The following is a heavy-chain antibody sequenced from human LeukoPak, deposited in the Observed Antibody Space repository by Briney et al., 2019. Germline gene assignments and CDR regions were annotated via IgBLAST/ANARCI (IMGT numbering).Heavy chain of an antibody. Sequence: GGSLRLSCAASGFTFSSYWTSWVRQAPGKGLEWVANIKQDGSEKYYVDSVKGRFTISRDNAKNSLYLQMNSLRAEDTAVYYCARGRGSSSWYFDYWGQGTLVTVSS. CDR3: ARGRGSSSWYFDY. CDR1: GFTFSSYW. D-gene: IGHD6-13*01. CDR2: IKQDGSEK. V-gene: IGHV3-7*03. J-gene: IGHJ4*02.